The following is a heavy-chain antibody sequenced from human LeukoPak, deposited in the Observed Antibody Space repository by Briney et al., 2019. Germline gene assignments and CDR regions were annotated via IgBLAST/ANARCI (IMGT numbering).Heavy chain of an antibody. CDR2: IIPVRGLT. D-gene: IGHD2-2*02. Sequence: ASVKVSCKTSGGTYSNYAISWVRQAPGQGPDWMGRIIPVRGLTNYAQKFQGRVTITADESTSTAYMELSSLRSEDTAVYYCARAGLVPAAISDAFDIWGQGTMVTVSS. CDR3: ARAGLVPAAISDAFDI. CDR1: GGTYSNYA. J-gene: IGHJ3*02. V-gene: IGHV1-69*04.